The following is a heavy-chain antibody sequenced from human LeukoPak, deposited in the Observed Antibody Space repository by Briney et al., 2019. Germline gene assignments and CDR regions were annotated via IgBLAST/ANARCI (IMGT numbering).Heavy chain of an antibody. CDR2: ISGSGGST. J-gene: IGHJ4*02. V-gene: IGHV3-23*01. CDR3: AKDLLNYDFWSGALDY. D-gene: IGHD3-3*01. Sequence: GGSLRLSYAASGFTFSSYAMSWVRQAPGKGLEWVSAISGSGGSTYYADSVKGRFTISRDNSKNTLYLQMNSLRAEDTAVYYCAKDLLNYDFWSGALDYWGQGTLVTVSS. CDR1: GFTFSSYA.